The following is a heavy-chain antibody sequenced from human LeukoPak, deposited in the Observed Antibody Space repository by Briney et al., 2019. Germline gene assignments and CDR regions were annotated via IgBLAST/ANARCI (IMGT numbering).Heavy chain of an antibody. CDR3: ARQGAPRGYYGMDV. CDR1: GGSISSYY. CDR2: IYYSGST. Sequence: SETLSLTCTVSGGSISSYYWSWIRQPPGKGLEWIGYIYYSGSTNYNPSLKSRVTISVDTSKSQFSLKLSSVTAADTAVYYCARQGAPRGYYGMDVWGQGTTVTVSS. V-gene: IGHV4-59*08. D-gene: IGHD1-26*01. J-gene: IGHJ6*02.